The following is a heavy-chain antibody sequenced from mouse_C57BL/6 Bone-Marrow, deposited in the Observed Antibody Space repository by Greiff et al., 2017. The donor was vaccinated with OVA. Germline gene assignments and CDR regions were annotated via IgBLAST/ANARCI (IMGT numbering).Heavy chain of an antibody. V-gene: IGHV2-6*01. CDR3: ASGHSYAMDY. CDR2: IWGVGST. D-gene: IGHD3-1*01. CDR1: GFSLTSYG. J-gene: IGHJ4*01. Sequence: VQLKESGPGLVAPSQSLSITCTVSGFSLTSYGVDWVRQSPGKGLEWLGVIWGVGSTNYNSALKSSLSISKDNSKSQVFLKMNRLQTDDTAMYYCASGHSYAMDYWGQGTSVTVSS.